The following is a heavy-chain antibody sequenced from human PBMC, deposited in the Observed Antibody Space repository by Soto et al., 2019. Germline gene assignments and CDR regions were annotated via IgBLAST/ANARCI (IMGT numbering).Heavy chain of an antibody. V-gene: IGHV3-23*01. D-gene: IGHD3-22*01. CDR2: ISTRGGRT. CDR3: AKEFYYDDYGQYSDLYFGS. J-gene: IGHJ4*02. Sequence: PGGSLRLSCAASGFSFSSYAMSWVRQAPPQGLEWVSSISTRGGRTYYADSVKGRFSISRDNSANAVYLDMDNLRAEDTGIYYCAKEFYYDDYGQYSDLYFGSWGQGALVTVSS. CDR1: GFSFSSYA.